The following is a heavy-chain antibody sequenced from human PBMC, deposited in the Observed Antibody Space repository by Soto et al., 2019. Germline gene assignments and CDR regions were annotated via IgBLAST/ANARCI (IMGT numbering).Heavy chain of an antibody. Sequence: QVQLQESGPGLVKPSQTLSLTCTVSGGSISSGGYYWSWIRQHPGKGLEWIGYIYYSGSTYYNPSLKSRVTISVDTSKNPFSLKLSSVTAADTAVYYCARGCSGGSCYPFDYWGQGTLVTVSS. CDR1: GGSISSGGYY. D-gene: IGHD2-15*01. V-gene: IGHV4-31*03. CDR2: IYYSGST. J-gene: IGHJ4*02. CDR3: ARGCSGGSCYPFDY.